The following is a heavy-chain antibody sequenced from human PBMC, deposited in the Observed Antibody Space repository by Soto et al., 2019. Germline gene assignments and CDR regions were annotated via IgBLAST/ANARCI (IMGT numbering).Heavy chain of an antibody. J-gene: IGHJ5*02. CDR1: GGSISSGDYY. CDR2: IYYSGST. CDR3: ARSIMITFATNWFDP. V-gene: IGHV4-30-4*01. Sequence: QVQLQESGPGLVKPSQTLSLTCTVSGGSISSGDYYWSWIRQPPGKGLEWIGYIYYSGSTYYNPSPKSCVTISVNTSKNQFSLKLSSVTAANTAVYYCARSIMITFATNWFDPWGQGTLVTVSS. D-gene: IGHD3-16*01.